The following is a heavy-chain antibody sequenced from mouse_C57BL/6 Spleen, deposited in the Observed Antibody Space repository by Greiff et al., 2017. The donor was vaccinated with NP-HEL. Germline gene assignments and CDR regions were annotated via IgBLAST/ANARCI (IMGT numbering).Heavy chain of an antibody. CDR2: IDPSDSDT. CDR3: ASQTAKATAWFAY. CDR1: GYTFTSYW. J-gene: IGHJ3*01. D-gene: IGHD3-2*02. Sequence: VQLQQPGAELVRPGSSVKLSCKASGYTFTSYWMHWVKQRPIQGLEWIGNIDPSDSDTHYNQKFKDKATLTVDKSSSTAYMQLSSLTSEDSAVYCGASQTAKATAWFAYWGQGTLVTVSA. V-gene: IGHV1-52*01.